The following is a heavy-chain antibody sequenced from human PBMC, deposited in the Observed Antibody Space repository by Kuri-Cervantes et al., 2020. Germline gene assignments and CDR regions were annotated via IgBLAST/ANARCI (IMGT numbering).Heavy chain of an antibody. CDR3: AKSRGKLLFDY. V-gene: IGHV3-7*03. CDR1: GFTFSSYW. Sequence: LSLTCAASGFTFSSYWMSWVRQAPGKGLEWVANIKQDGSEKYYVDSVKGRFTISRDNSKNTLYLQMNNLRAEDTAVYYCAKSRGKLLFDYWGQGTLVTVSS. CDR2: IKQDGSEK. D-gene: IGHD3-16*01. J-gene: IGHJ4*02.